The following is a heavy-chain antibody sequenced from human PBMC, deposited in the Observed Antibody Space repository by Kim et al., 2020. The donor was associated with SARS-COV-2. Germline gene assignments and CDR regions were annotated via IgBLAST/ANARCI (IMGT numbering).Heavy chain of an antibody. V-gene: IGHV3-7*05. D-gene: IGHD6-13*01. CDR2: IKQDGGEE. CDR1: GFTFSTYW. CDR3: VRDPSGGSSWSRLPKYTMDV. Sequence: GGSLRLSCAASGFTFSTYWMNWVRQAPGKGLEWVANIKQDGGEEYYVDSLKGRFTISRDNAKNSLYLQMNSLRAEDTAVYYCVRDPSGGSSWSRLPKYTMDVWGQGTTVTVSS. J-gene: IGHJ6*02.